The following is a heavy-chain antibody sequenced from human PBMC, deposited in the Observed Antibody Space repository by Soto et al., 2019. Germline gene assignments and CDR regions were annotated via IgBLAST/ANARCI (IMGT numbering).Heavy chain of an antibody. J-gene: IGHJ6*03. CDR2: ITWNSGNI. CDR3: GRDNIMDV. Sequence: DVQLVESGGGLVQPGRSLRLSCAASGFTFDDYAMHWVRQAPGKGLEWVSGITWNSGNIEYADSVKGRFTISRDNAKNSLYLHMNSLRVEDTALYYCGRDNIMDVWGKGTTVTVSS. V-gene: IGHV3-9*01. CDR1: GFTFDDYA.